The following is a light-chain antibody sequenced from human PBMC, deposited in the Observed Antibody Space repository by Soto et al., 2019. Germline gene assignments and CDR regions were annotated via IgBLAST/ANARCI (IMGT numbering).Light chain of an antibody. CDR3: QEYSKWPPRT. V-gene: IGKV3-15*01. J-gene: IGKJ1*01. CDR2: GAS. CDR1: QSVRIN. Sequence: IVMTQSAATLGVSPVERATLSFSSSQSVRINVALYQQKNGQAPRLLVYGASTRASGIPDRFSGSGSGTEFTLTISSLQSADFAVYYCQEYSKWPPRTFGPGTKVDIK.